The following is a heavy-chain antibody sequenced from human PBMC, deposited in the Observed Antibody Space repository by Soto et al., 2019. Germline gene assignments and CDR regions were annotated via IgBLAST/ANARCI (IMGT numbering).Heavy chain of an antibody. D-gene: IGHD6-13*01. Sequence: VQLQESGPGLVKPSQTLSLTCTVSGGSISSGGYFWSWIRQHPGKGLEWIGNIYYSGRTNYNPSLESRVAISVDTSKNQFTLKVSSVTAADTAMYYCARFAKEGNPKVEPWYAFDFWGQGTLVTVSS. CDR1: GGSISSGGYF. J-gene: IGHJ4*02. CDR2: IYYSGRT. CDR3: ARFAKEGNPKVEPWYAFDF. V-gene: IGHV4-31*03.